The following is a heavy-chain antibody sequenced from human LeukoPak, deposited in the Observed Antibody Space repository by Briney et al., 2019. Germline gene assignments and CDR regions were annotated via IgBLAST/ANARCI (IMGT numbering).Heavy chain of an antibody. D-gene: IGHD2-15*01. V-gene: IGHV4-30-4*01. J-gene: IGHJ6*02. CDR2: IYNSGST. CDR1: GGSFSGYY. Sequence: PSETLSLTCAVYGGSFSGYYWSWIRQPPGKGLEWIGYIYNSGSTYYNPSLKSRVTISVDTSKNQFSLKLSSVTAADTAVYYCARDHCSGGSCYSANYYYGMDVWGQGTTVTVSS. CDR3: ARDHCSGGSCYSANYYYGMDV.